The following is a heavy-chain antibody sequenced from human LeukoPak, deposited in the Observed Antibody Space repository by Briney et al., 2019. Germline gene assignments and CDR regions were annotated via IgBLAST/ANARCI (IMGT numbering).Heavy chain of an antibody. J-gene: IGHJ6*02. CDR3: ARDQGLTAPPPYGLDV. D-gene: IGHD4/OR15-4a*01. CDR1: GGTFSSSA. Sequence: SVKVSCKTSGGTFSSSAITWVRQAPGQGHEWMGRIIPVLNITSYAQKFQGRVTITADTSTSTVYTELSSLRSEETAVYYCARDQGLTAPPPYGLDVWGQGTTVIVSS. V-gene: IGHV1-69*04. CDR2: IIPVLNIT.